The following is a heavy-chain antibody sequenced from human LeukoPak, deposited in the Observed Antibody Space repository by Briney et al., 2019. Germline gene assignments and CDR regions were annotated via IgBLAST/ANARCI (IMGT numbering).Heavy chain of an antibody. CDR3: ARDPDDSSGYTNYGMDV. CDR2: IYYSGST. CDR1: GGSISSGGYY. J-gene: IGHJ6*02. V-gene: IGHV4-31*11. Sequence: SETLSLTCAVSGGSISSGGYYWSWIRQHPGKGLEWIGYIYYSGSTYYNPSLKSRVTISVDTSKNQFSLKLSSVTAADTAVYYCARDPDDSSGYTNYGMDVWGQGTTVTVSS. D-gene: IGHD3-22*01.